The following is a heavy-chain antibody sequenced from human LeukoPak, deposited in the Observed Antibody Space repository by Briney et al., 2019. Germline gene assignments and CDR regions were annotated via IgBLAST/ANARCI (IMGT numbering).Heavy chain of an antibody. V-gene: IGHV3-30*02. J-gene: IGHJ4*02. CDR3: AKNRESSSLYHVDY. D-gene: IGHD6-13*01. CDR2: IRFDGSNK. CDR1: GFTFSSYG. Sequence: PGGSLRLSCAASGFTFSSYGMHWVRQAPGRGLEWVTFIRFDGSNKYYADSVKGRFTISRDNSKSTLYLQMDSLRAEDTAMYYCAKNRESSSLYHVDYWGQGTLVTVSS.